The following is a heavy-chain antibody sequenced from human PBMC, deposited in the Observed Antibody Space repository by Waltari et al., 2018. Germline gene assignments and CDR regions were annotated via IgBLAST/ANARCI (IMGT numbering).Heavy chain of an antibody. D-gene: IGHD3-10*01. CDR1: GGTFSSYA. CDR3: ARGGFYYGSGSYIGDAFDI. V-gene: IGHV1-69*01. CDR2: IIPIVGTA. J-gene: IGHJ3*02. Sequence: QVQLVQSGAEVKKPGSSVKVSCKASGGTFSSYAISWVRQAPGPGLEWMGGIIPIVGTANYAQKFQGRVTITADESTSTAYMELSSLRSEDTAVYYCARGGFYYGSGSYIGDAFDIWGQGTMVTVSS.